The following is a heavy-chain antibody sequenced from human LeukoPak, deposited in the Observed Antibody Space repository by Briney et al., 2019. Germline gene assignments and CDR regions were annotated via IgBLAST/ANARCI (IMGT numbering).Heavy chain of an antibody. D-gene: IGHD2-15*01. CDR2: IYYSGST. V-gene: IGHV4-59*01. Sequence: SETLSLTCTVSGGSISSYYWSWIRQPPWKGLEWIGYIYYSGSTNYNPSLKSRVTISVDTSKNQFSLKLSSVTAADTAVYYCARFFPDGGGYGYWGQGTLVTVSS. J-gene: IGHJ4*02. CDR3: ARFFPDGGGYGY. CDR1: GGSISSYY.